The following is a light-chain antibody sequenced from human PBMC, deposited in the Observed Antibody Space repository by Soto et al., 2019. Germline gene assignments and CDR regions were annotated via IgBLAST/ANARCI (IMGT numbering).Light chain of an antibody. CDR2: GAS. J-gene: IGKJ5*01. Sequence: EIVMTQSPATLSLSPGERATLSCRASQRLSSNLAWYQQKPGQAPRLLIYGASSRATGIPDRFSVSGSGTDFTLTISRLETEDFAVYYCQQYGSSPITFRQGTRLEIK. CDR3: QQYGSSPIT. CDR1: QRLSSN. V-gene: IGKV3-20*01.